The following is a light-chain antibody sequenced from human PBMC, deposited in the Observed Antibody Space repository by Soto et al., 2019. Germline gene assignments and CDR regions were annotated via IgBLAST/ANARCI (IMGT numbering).Light chain of an antibody. CDR3: QQLYGYPLT. CDR1: QDISRA. V-gene: IGKV1-9*01. Sequence: IQLTQSPSFLSATVGDRVTITCRASQDISRALAWYQQKPGKAPNLLISPASNLQSGVPSRFSGSGSGTDFTLTINGLQPEDFATYWCQQLYGYPLTFGGGSKVEIK. CDR2: PAS. J-gene: IGKJ4*01.